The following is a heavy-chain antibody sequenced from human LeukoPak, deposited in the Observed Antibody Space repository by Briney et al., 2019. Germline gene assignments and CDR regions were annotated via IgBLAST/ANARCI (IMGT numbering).Heavy chain of an antibody. J-gene: IGHJ4*02. CDR2: IYNSGST. CDR3: ARGLDGDYEAAGYYFDY. CDR1: GGSISIYY. D-gene: IGHD4-17*01. V-gene: IGHV4-59*01. Sequence: AETLSLTCTVSGGSISIYYWSWIRQPPGKGLEWLGYIYNSGSTYYNPSLKSRVTISVDTSKNQFSLRLTSMTAADAAVYYCARGLDGDYEAAGYYFDYWGQGTLVTVSS.